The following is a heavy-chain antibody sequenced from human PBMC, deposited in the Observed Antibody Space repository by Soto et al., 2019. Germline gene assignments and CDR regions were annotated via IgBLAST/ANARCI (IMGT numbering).Heavy chain of an antibody. CDR2: INHSGST. CDR1: GGSFSGYY. J-gene: IGHJ5*02. Sequence: PSETLSLTCAVYGGSFSGYYWSWIRQPPGKGLEWIGEINHSGSTNYNPSLKSRVTISVDTSKNQFSLKLSSVTAADTAVYYCARELRFLEWLKFSIGCFDPWGQGTLVTVSS. D-gene: IGHD3-3*01. CDR3: ARELRFLEWLKFSIGCFDP. V-gene: IGHV4-34*01.